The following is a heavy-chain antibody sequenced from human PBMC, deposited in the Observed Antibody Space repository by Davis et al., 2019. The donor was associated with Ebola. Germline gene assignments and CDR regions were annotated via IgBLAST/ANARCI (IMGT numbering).Heavy chain of an antibody. D-gene: IGHD6-19*01. CDR2: IKSKTDGGTI. V-gene: IGHV3-15*01. CDR1: EFTFSKFA. Sequence: PGGSLRLSCAASEFTFSKFAMSWVRQAPGKGLEWVGRIKSKTDGGTIDYAAPVKGRFTISRDDSKNTLFLQMDSLKTEDTAVYHCTTRTAVTDVHAFDVWGQGTMVAVSP. CDR3: TTRTAVTDVHAFDV. J-gene: IGHJ3*01.